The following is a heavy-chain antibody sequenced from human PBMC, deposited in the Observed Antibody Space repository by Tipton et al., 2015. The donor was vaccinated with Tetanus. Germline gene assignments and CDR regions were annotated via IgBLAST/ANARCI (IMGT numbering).Heavy chain of an antibody. D-gene: IGHD3-9*01. J-gene: IGHJ6*02. V-gene: IGHV3-33*01. CDR1: GFTFSSYG. Sequence: SGFTFSSYGMHWVRQAPGKGLEWVAVIWYDGSNKYYADSVKGRFTIPRDNSKNTLYLQMNSLRAEDTAVYYCARDYDILTGYYVSGMDVWGQGTTVTVSS. CDR2: IWYDGSNK. CDR3: ARDYDILTGYYVSGMDV.